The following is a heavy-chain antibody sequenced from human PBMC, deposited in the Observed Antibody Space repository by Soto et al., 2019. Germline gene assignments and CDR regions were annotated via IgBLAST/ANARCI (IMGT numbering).Heavy chain of an antibody. CDR2: ISSSSSYI. J-gene: IGHJ4*02. Sequence: PGGSLRLSCAASGFTFSSYSMNWVRQAPGKGLEWVSSISSSSSYIYYADSVKGRFTISRDNAKNSLYLQMNSLRAEDTAVYYFSSESGYDSGEWSYWGQGTLVTVSS. V-gene: IGHV3-21*01. CDR1: GFTFSSYS. CDR3: SSESGYDSGEWSY. D-gene: IGHD5-12*01.